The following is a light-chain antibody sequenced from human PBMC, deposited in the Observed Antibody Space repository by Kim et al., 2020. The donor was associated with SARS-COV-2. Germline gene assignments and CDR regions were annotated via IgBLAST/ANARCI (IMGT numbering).Light chain of an antibody. CDR1: SSDGAYYNL. Sequence: QSIIISCSGGSSDGAYYNLVSYYQQHRAKPPNMVIYDVTRRPAGASSRFSGSNSSNTASTTIAGLQNDDEADYYCSSYPGRTSRFVFGGGTQLTVL. CDR3: SSYPGRTSRFV. V-gene: IGLV2-23*02. CDR2: DVT. J-gene: IGLJ2*01.